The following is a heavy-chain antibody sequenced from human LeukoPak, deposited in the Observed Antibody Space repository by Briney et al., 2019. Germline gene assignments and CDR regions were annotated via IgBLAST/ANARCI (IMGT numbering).Heavy chain of an antibody. CDR1: GGTFSSYA. D-gene: IGHD5-18*01. CDR2: IIPIFGTA. CDR3: AREAGYSYGTFDY. Sequence: SVKVSCKASGGTFSSYAISWVRQAPGQGLEWMGGIIPIFGTANYAQKFQGRVTITADKSTSTAFMELSSLRSEDTAVYYCAREAGYSYGTFDYWGPGTLVTVSS. V-gene: IGHV1-69*06. J-gene: IGHJ4*02.